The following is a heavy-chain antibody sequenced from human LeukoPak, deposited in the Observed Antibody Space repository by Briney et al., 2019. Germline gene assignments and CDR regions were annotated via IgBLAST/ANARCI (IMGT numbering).Heavy chain of an antibody. V-gene: IGHV4-39*02. Sequence: SETLSLTCTASGGSISSTTYYWGWIRQPPGKGLEWIGSIYYSRTTYYNPSLKSRVTISVNTSKNHFSLNLSPVTAADTAVYYCARYRGCTDGTCYRWFDPWGQGTLVTVTS. CDR3: ARYRGCTDGTCYRWFDP. CDR1: GGSISSTTYY. D-gene: IGHD2-8*01. CDR2: IYYSRTT. J-gene: IGHJ5*02.